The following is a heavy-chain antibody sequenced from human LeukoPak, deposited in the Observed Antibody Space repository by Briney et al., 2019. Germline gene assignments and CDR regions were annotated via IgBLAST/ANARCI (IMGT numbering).Heavy chain of an antibody. CDR1: GFTFSSYS. Sequence: RGSLRLSCAASGFTFSSYSMNWVRQAPGKGLEWVSYISSSSSTIYYADSVKGRFTISRDNAKNSLYLQMNSLRAEDTAVYYCARDFWSGYYTPIYYYYYMDVWGKGTTVTVSS. J-gene: IGHJ6*03. CDR3: ARDFWSGYYTPIYYYYYMDV. CDR2: ISSSSSTI. D-gene: IGHD3-3*01. V-gene: IGHV3-48*01.